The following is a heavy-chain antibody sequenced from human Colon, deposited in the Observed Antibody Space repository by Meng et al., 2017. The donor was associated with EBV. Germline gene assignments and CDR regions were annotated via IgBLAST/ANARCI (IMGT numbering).Heavy chain of an antibody. CDR2: IYYSGST. Sequence: QMRLREPAPGLGKPPGGLSLTCTGPGGSIGSYYWSGLRQPPGKGLEWIGYIYYSGSTTYTPSLKSRVTISVDTSKNQFSLKLSSVTAADTAVYYCARHFINWFDPWGQGTLVTVSS. CDR1: GGSIGSYY. J-gene: IGHJ5*02. CDR3: ARHFINWFDP. V-gene: IGHV4-59*08.